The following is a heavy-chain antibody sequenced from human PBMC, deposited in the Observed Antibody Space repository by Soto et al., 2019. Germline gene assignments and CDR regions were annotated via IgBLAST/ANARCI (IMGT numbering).Heavy chain of an antibody. CDR3: ARDPRVETTLMAVFQG. J-gene: IGHJ1*01. CDR1: GFTFSSNS. D-gene: IGHD3-3*01. V-gene: IGHV3-23*01. Sequence: GGSLRLSCAASGFTFSSNSMSWVRQAPGGGLEWVSAISDSAERIFYADSVKGRFTISRDNSKNTLYLQMSSLRNEDTAVYYCARDPRVETTLMAVFQGWGQGTLVTVSS. CDR2: ISDSAERI.